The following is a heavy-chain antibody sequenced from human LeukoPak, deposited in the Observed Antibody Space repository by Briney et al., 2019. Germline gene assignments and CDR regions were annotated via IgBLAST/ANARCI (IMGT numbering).Heavy chain of an antibody. D-gene: IGHD5-12*01. CDR1: GFTFSSYG. CDR2: ISYDGSNK. CDR3: AKGDKEWLRSPIDY. V-gene: IGHV3-30*18. Sequence: PGGSLRLSCAASGFTFSSYGMHWVRQAPGKGLEWVAVISYDGSNKYYADSVKGRFTISRDNPKNTLYLQMNSLRAEDTAVYYCAKGDKEWLRSPIDYWGQGTLVTVSS. J-gene: IGHJ4*02.